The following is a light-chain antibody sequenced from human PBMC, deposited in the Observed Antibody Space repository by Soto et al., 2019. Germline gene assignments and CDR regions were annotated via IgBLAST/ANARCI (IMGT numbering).Light chain of an antibody. V-gene: IGLV2-11*02. CDR2: DGS. J-gene: IGLJ1*01. Sequence: LTQPRSVSSSPPHTITLCWTGTSSDFGGYNYASWYQQHPGKVPKLMIDDGSKRPSGVPARFSGSKSGNTASLTIAGLQAENRADYYCWSDAGSFIVVFGGGPKVNVL. CDR1: SSDFGGYNY. CDR3: WSDAGSFIVV.